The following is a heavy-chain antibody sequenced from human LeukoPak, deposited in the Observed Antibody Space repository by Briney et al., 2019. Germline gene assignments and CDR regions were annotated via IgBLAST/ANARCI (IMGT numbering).Heavy chain of an antibody. Sequence: GRSLRLSCAASGFTFSSYAMHWVRQAPGKGLEWAAVISYDGSNKYYADSVKGRFTISRDNSKNTLYLQMNSLRAEDTAVYYCARDPYSSSWYPYYYYGMDVWGQGTTVTVSS. V-gene: IGHV3-30-3*01. CDR1: GFTFSSYA. CDR3: ARDPYSSSWYPYYYYGMDV. D-gene: IGHD6-13*01. CDR2: ISYDGSNK. J-gene: IGHJ6*02.